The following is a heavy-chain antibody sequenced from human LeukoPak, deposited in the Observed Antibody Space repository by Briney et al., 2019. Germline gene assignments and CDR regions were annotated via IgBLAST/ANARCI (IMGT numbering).Heavy chain of an antibody. J-gene: IGHJ4*02. V-gene: IGHV3-48*01. D-gene: IGHD1-1*01. CDR3: ARQGTLLSDY. Sequence: PGGSLRLSCAASGFTFSSYSMNWVRQAPGKGLEWVSYISSSSSTIYYADSVKGRFTISRDNAKNSLYLQMNSLRAEDTAVYYCARQGTLLSDYWGQGTLVTVSS. CDR2: ISSSSSTI. CDR1: GFTFSSYS.